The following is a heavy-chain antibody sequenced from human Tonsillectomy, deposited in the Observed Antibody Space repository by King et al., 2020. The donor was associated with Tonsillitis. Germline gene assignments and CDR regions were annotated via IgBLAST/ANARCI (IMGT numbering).Heavy chain of an antibody. J-gene: IGHJ4*02. CDR1: GFTFNDAW. D-gene: IGHD2-8*01. CDR2: IRSRADVGTT. Sequence: VQLVQSAGGLVKPGGSLRLSCAASGFTFNDAWMHWVRQAPGKGLEWVGRIRSRADVGTTAFAAPVKGRFTISRDDSKNTRSLQMNNLKTEDTAVDYCMPGVAAAPHDGYWGQGTLFIVSS. CDR3: MPGVAAAPHDGY. V-gene: IGHV3-15*01.